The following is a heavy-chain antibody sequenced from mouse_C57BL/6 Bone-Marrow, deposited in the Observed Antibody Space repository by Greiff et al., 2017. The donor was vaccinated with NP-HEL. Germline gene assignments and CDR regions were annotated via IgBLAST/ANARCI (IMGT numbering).Heavy chain of an antibody. CDR1: GYTFTSYW. J-gene: IGHJ2*01. V-gene: IGHV1-64*01. CDR2: IHPNSGST. CDR3: ARLNYSNRFDY. Sequence: QVQLKQPGAELVKPGASVKLSCKASGYTFTSYWMHWVKQRPGQGLEWIGMIHPNSGSTNYNEKFKSKATLTVDKSSSTAYMQLSSLTSEDSAVYYCARLNYSNRFDYWGQGTTLTVSS. D-gene: IGHD2-5*01.